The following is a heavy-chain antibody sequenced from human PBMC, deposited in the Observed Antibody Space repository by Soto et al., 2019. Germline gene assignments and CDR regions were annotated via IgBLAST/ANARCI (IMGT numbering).Heavy chain of an antibody. CDR3: AKVQDNSGWTFDY. V-gene: IGHV3-23*01. CDR2: ISEGGGGT. D-gene: IGHD6-19*01. Sequence: EVQLLESGEGLVQPGGSLRLSCAASGFTFSNYAMTWVRQAPGKGLEWVSAISEGGGGTYYADSVKGRFTISRDDSKDTLYLQMNSLRAGDTAVYYCAKVQDNSGWTFDYWGQGTLVTVCS. CDR1: GFTFSNYA. J-gene: IGHJ4*02.